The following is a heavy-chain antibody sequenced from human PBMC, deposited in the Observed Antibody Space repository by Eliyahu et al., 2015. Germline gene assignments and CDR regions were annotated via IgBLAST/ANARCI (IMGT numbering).Heavy chain of an antibody. Sequence: QVHLQESGPGLVXPSEXXSLPCTVSGGSVNXGSYYWSXIRQPPGKGLEWIGYIYYSGSSSYKPSLKSRVTMSVDTSKNQFSLRLSSVTAADTAVYYCARDHTIDDAFDIWGQGTMVTVSS. V-gene: IGHV4-61*01. D-gene: IGHD2-2*01. CDR1: GGSVNXGSYY. CDR3: ARDHTIDDAFDI. CDR2: IYYSGSS. J-gene: IGHJ3*02.